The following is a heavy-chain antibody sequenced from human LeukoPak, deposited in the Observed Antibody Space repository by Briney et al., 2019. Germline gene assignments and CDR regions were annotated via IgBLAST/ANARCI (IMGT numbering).Heavy chain of an antibody. J-gene: IGHJ4*02. D-gene: IGHD3-16*02. Sequence: SETLSLTCAVSGGSFSGYFWSWIRQSPDKGLERIGEINHSGRTSYSPSLKSRVTISVDTSKNQFSLRLSSVTAADTAVYYCWGFGGVIVYFDYWGQGTLVTVSS. V-gene: IGHV4-34*03. CDR3: WGFGGVIVYFDY. CDR2: INHSGRT. CDR1: GGSFSGYF.